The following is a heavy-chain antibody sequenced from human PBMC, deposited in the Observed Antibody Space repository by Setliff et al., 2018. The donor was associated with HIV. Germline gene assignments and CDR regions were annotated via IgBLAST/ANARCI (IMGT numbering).Heavy chain of an antibody. CDR1: GGSISNFY. V-gene: IGHV4-4*07. CDR3: ARGVAAAGMLMDV. CDR2: IYSTGDT. J-gene: IGHJ6*03. Sequence: PSETLSLTCSASGGSISNFYWSWIRQPPGKGLEWVGHIYSTGDTNYNPSLKSRVTLSADTSKNQLSLSLTSVTAADTAVYYCARGVAAAGMLMDVWGKGTTVTVSS. D-gene: IGHD6-13*01.